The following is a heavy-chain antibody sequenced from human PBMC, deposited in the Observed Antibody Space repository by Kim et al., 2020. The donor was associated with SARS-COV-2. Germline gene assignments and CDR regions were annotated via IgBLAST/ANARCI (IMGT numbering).Heavy chain of an antibody. V-gene: IGHV4-34*01. J-gene: IGHJ5*02. CDR2: INHSGST. Sequence: SETLSLTCAVYGGSFSGYYWSWIRQPPGKGLEWIGEINHSGSTNYNPSLKSRFTITVDTSKNQFSLKLSSVTAADTAVYYCARGAGSYGYSYGGVGFDPWGQGTLVTVSS. CDR1: GGSFSGYY. D-gene: IGHD5-18*01. CDR3: ARGAGSYGYSYGGVGFDP.